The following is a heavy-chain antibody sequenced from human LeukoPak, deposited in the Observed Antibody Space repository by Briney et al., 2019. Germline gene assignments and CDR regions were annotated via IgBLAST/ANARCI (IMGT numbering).Heavy chain of an antibody. Sequence: GGSLRLSCAASGFTFSSYAMSWVRQAPGKGLEWVSAISGSGGSTYYADSVKGRFTISRDNSKNTLYLQMNSLRAEDTAVYYCAKDKGRVTMVRGAAFDYWGQGTLVTVSS. J-gene: IGHJ4*02. D-gene: IGHD3-10*01. CDR2: ISGSGGST. CDR1: GFTFSSYA. CDR3: AKDKGRVTMVRGAAFDY. V-gene: IGHV3-23*01.